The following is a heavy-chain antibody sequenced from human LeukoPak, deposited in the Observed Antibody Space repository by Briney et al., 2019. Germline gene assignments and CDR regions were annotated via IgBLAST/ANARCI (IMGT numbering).Heavy chain of an antibody. Sequence: SETLSLTCTVSGGSISSSSYYWSWIRQPPGKGLEWIGYIYYSGSTNYRPSLKSRVTISVDTSKNQFSLKLSSVTAADTAVYYCARGWRVRGVIRTPSYYYMDVWGKGTTVTVSS. J-gene: IGHJ6*03. CDR2: IYYSGST. D-gene: IGHD3-10*01. CDR3: ARGWRVRGVIRTPSYYYMDV. CDR1: GGSISSSSYY. V-gene: IGHV4-61*05.